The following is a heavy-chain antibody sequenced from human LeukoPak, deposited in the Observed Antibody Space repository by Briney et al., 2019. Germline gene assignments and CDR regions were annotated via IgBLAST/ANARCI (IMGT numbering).Heavy chain of an antibody. CDR3: ARGLGRITMIVVVPRFDP. V-gene: IGHV1-2*02. J-gene: IGHJ5*02. Sequence: GASVKVSCKASGYTFTGYYMHWVRQAPGQGLEWMGWINPNSGGTNYAQKFQGRVTMTRDTSISTAYMELSRLRSDDTAVYYCARGLGRITMIVVVPRFDPWGQGTLVTVSS. D-gene: IGHD3-22*01. CDR1: GYTFTGYY. CDR2: INPNSGGT.